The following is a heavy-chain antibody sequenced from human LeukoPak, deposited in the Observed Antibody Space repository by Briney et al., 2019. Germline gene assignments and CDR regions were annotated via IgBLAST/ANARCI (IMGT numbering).Heavy chain of an antibody. J-gene: IGHJ4*02. CDR2: IYYSGST. CDR3: ARLGGYYGSGSYYDY. D-gene: IGHD3-10*01. Sequence: SETLSLTCTVSGGSISSYYWSWIRQPPGKGLEWIGYIYYSGSTNYNPSLKSRVTISVDTSKNQFSLKLSSVTAADTAVYYCARLGGYYGSGSYYDYWGQGTLVTVSS. CDR1: GGSISSYY. V-gene: IGHV4-59*08.